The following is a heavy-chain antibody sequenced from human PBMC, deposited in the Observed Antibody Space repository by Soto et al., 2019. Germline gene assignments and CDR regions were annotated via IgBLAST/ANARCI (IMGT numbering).Heavy chain of an antibody. D-gene: IGHD3-3*01. V-gene: IGHV1-2*02. Sequence: QVQLVQSGAEVKKPGASVKVSCKASGYTFTGYYMHWVRQAPGQGLEWMGWINPNSGGTNYAQKFQGRVTMTRDTSISTAYMELSRLRSDDTAVYYCARGPPPVNYDFWSGPFDYWGQGTLVTVSS. CDR2: INPNSGGT. CDR3: ARGPPPVNYDFWSGPFDY. J-gene: IGHJ4*02. CDR1: GYTFTGYY.